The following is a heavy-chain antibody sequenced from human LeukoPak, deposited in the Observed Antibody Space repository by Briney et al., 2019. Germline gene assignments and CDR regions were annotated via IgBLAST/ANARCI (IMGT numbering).Heavy chain of an antibody. J-gene: IGHJ4*02. Sequence: SETLSLTCTVSGYSISSGYYWGWIRQPPGKGLEWIGSIYHSGSTYYNPSLKSRVTISVDTSKNQFSLKLSSVTAADTAVYYCARDREGGGLFDYWGQGTLVTVSS. CDR3: ARDREGGGLFDY. D-gene: IGHD2-15*01. V-gene: IGHV4-38-2*02. CDR1: GYSISSGYY. CDR2: IYHSGST.